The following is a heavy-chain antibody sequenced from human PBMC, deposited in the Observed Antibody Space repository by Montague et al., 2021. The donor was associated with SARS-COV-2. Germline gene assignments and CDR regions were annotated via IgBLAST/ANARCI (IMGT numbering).Heavy chain of an antibody. J-gene: IGHJ3*02. CDR2: IYYSWST. CDR1: GGSISSSSYY. Sequence: SETLSLTCTVSGGSISSSSYYWGWIRQPPGKGLEWIGSIYYSWSTYYNPSLKSRVTTSVDTSKKQFSLKLSSVPAADTAVYYCARFPTSYYYDSKAAPATPDAFDIWGQGTMVTVSS. CDR3: ARFPTSYYYDSKAAPATPDAFDI. D-gene: IGHD3-22*01. V-gene: IGHV4-39*01.